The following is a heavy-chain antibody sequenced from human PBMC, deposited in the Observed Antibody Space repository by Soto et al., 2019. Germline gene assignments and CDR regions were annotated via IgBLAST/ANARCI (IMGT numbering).Heavy chain of an antibody. V-gene: IGHV3-11*01. CDR1: GFTFSGYH. Sequence: GSLRLSCVVCGFTFSGYHMAWIRQAPGKGLEWVSYISGSGKTVYYADSVEGRFTISRDNTKNSLFLQMNSLRAGDTAIYYCARNFLDFWSGVGFDPWGQGTLVTVSS. J-gene: IGHJ5*02. CDR3: ARNFLDFWSGVGFDP. CDR2: ISGSGKTV. D-gene: IGHD3-3*01.